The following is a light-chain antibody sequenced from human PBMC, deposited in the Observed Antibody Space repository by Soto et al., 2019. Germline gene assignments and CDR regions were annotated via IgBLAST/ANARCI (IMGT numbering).Light chain of an antibody. V-gene: IGKV4-1*01. CDR3: QQYYSSPLT. CDR1: QSVLSSSNNKNY. CDR2: WAS. Sequence: DFVMTQSPDSLAVSLGERATIDCKSSQSVLSSSNNKNYLAWYQQKPGQPPKLIIYWASTRESGVPDRFSGSGSGTDFTLTISSLQAEDVAVYYCQQYYSSPLTFGGGTKVEIK. J-gene: IGKJ4*01.